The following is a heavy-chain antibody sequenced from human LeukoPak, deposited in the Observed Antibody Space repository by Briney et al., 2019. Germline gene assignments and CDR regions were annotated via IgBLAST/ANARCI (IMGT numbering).Heavy chain of an antibody. V-gene: IGHV3-23*01. D-gene: IGHD3-9*01. Sequence: PGGSLTLSCTASAFTFSSYAMSWLRQAPGKGLEWVPAISASGASTYYAASVKGRFTISTDNSKNTLYLQMNSLRGEDTAVYYCARGKYDDMSTGPIGHFDYWGQGTLVTVSA. J-gene: IGHJ4*02. CDR3: ARGKYDDMSTGPIGHFDY. CDR2: ISASGAST. CDR1: AFTFSSYA.